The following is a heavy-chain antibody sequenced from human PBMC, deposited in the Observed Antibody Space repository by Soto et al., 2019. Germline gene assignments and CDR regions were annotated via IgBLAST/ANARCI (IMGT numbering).Heavy chain of an antibody. CDR1: GYTFTSYA. CDR2: INAGNGNT. J-gene: IGHJ4*02. V-gene: IGHV1-3*01. Sequence: ASVKVSCTASGYTFTSYAMHWVRQAPGQRLEWMGWINAGNGNTKCSQKFQDRVTITRDTSASTAYMELSSLRSEDTAVYYCARGESVVGDYWGQGTLVNVS. D-gene: IGHD2-15*01. CDR3: ARGESVVGDY.